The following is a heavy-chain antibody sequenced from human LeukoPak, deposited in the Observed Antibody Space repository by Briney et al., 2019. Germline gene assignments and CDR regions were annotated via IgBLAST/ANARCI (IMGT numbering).Heavy chain of an antibody. Sequence: PSETLSLTCTVSGGSISSYYWSWIRQPPGKGLEWIGYIYYSGSTNYNPSLKSRVTISVDTSKNQFSLKLSSVSAADTAVYYCARQAASIAGDWYFDLWGRGTLVTVSS. CDR2: IYYSGST. CDR1: GGSISSYY. CDR3: ARQAASIAGDWYFDL. V-gene: IGHV4-59*08. J-gene: IGHJ2*01. D-gene: IGHD6-6*01.